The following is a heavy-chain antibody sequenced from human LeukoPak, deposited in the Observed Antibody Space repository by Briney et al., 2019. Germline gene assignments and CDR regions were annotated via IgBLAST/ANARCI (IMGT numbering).Heavy chain of an antibody. Sequence: GGSLRLSCEASGFTFSTYWMSWVRQAPGKGLEWVANIKQDGSEKYYVDSVKGRFTISRDNAKNSLYLQTNSLRAEDTAMYYCARDSAGNDYWGQGTLVTVSS. CDR3: ARDSAGNDY. CDR2: IKQDGSEK. D-gene: IGHD6-13*01. J-gene: IGHJ4*02. CDR1: GFTFSTYW. V-gene: IGHV3-7*01.